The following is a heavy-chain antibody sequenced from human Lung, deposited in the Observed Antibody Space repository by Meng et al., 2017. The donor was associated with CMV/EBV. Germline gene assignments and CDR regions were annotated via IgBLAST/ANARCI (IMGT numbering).Heavy chain of an antibody. Sequence: ASVXVSCKASGYIFSNYDIIWVRQASGQGLEWVGWMNPNRGNTAYAQKFQSRVTMTRDTSTSIAYMELSSLRSGDTAVYYCARDQVQCSTINCHDYRFSGRDVWXQGTXVTVSS. CDR1: GYIFSNYD. CDR3: ARDQVQCSTINCHDYRFSGRDV. V-gene: IGHV1-8*01. CDR2: MNPNRGNT. D-gene: IGHD2/OR15-2a*01. J-gene: IGHJ6*02.